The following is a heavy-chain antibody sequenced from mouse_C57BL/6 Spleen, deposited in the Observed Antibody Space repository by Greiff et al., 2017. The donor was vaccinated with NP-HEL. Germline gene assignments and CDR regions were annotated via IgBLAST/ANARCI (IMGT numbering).Heavy chain of an antibody. CDR2: IYPRSGNT. J-gene: IGHJ2*01. CDR1: GYTFTSYG. V-gene: IGHV1-81*01. Sequence: VQLQESGAELARPGASVKLSCKASGYTFTSYGISWVKQRTGQGLEWIGEIYPRSGNTYYNEKFKGKATLTADKSSSTAYMELRSLTSEDSAVYFCARTTTVVPTGYFDYWGQGTTLTVSS. D-gene: IGHD1-1*01. CDR3: ARTTTVVPTGYFDY.